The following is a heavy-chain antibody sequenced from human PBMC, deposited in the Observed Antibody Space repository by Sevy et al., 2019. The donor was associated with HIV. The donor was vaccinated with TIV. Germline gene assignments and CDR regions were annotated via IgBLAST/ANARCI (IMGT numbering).Heavy chain of an antibody. V-gene: IGHV3-48*02. J-gene: IGHJ4*02. D-gene: IGHD3-10*01. CDR2: TSSSSSI. CDR3: ARAWRYYPLDY. Sequence: GGSLRLSCAASGFTFSSYSMNWVRQAPGKGLEWVSYTSSSSSIKYADSVKGRFTISRDNAKNSLYLQMNSLRDEDTAVYYCARAWRYYPLDYWGQGTLVTVSS. CDR1: GFTFSSYS.